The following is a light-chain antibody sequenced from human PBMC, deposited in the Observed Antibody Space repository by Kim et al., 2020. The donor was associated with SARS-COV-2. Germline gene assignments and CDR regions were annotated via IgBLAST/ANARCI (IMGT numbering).Light chain of an antibody. CDR2: FDS. CDR3: QVWDSISDHWV. Sequence: PGKTARVTCGGNNIGSYSVHWYQQRPGQAPVLVIYFDSDRPSGIPERFSGSTSGNTATLTISRVEAGDEADYYCQVWDSISDHWVFGGGTQLTVL. V-gene: IGLV3-21*04. CDR1: NIGSYS. J-gene: IGLJ3*02.